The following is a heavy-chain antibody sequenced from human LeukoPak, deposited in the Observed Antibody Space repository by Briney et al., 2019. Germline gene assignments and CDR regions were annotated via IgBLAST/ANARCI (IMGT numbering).Heavy chain of an antibody. V-gene: IGHV3-23*01. CDR1: GFIFSNYA. CDR3: AKDQGGLITARQPADY. D-gene: IGHD6-6*01. J-gene: IGHJ4*02. Sequence: GGSLRLSCAASGFIFSNYAMTWVRRAPGEGLEWVSAISGSGGSTYYADSVKGRFTISRDNSKSTLYLQMTTLRAEDTAVYYCAKDQGGLITARQPADYWGQGTLVTVSS. CDR2: ISGSGGST.